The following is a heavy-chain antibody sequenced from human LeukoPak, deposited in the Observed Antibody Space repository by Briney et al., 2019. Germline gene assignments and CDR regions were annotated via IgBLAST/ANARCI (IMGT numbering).Heavy chain of an antibody. CDR3: ARASTDNAGWHRGSFDY. Sequence: GESLKISCQTSGYSFTNYWIGWVRQVPGKGLEWMGIIYPGDSDSRYSPSFQGQVTISADKSVSTAYLQWSSLRASDTAIYYCARASTDNAGWHRGSFDYWGQGTLVTVSS. CDR2: IYPGDSDS. J-gene: IGHJ4*02. V-gene: IGHV5-51*01. CDR1: GYSFTNYW. D-gene: IGHD6-19*01.